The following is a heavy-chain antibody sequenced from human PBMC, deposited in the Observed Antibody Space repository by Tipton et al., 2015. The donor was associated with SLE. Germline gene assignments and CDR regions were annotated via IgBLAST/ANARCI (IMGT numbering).Heavy chain of an antibody. CDR2: IYYSGST. D-gene: IGHD3-16*01. CDR1: GGSISSSSYY. V-gene: IGHV4-39*07. CDR3: ARGYDYDVNAFDI. Sequence: GLVKPSETLSLTCTVSGGSISSSSYYWDWVRQPPGKGLEWIGSIYYSGSTYYNPSLKSRVTLSVDTSKNQFSLKLTSVTAADTAVCYCARGYDYDVNAFDIWGQGTMVTDSS. J-gene: IGHJ3*02.